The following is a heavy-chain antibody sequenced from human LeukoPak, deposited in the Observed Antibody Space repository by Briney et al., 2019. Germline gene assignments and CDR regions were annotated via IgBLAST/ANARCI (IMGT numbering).Heavy chain of an antibody. Sequence: SETLSLTCTVSGGSISTFYWSWLRQPPGKGLEWIGYIYYSGSTNYNPSLKSRVTISVDTSKNQFSLKLSSVTAADTAVYYCARGALALVRSRESKTTDYYYYMDVWGKGTTVTVSS. D-gene: IGHD6-13*01. CDR1: GGSISTFY. CDR2: IYYSGST. J-gene: IGHJ6*03. V-gene: IGHV4-59*12. CDR3: ARGALALVRSRESKTTDYYYYMDV.